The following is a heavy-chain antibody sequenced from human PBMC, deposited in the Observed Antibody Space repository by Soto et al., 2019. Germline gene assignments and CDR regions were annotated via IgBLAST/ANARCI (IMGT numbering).Heavy chain of an antibody. CDR2: INGSGGST. V-gene: IGHV3-23*01. CDR3: AKCDVVVPAAMAYYYGMDV. J-gene: IGHJ6*02. D-gene: IGHD2-2*01. CDR1: GFTFSSYA. Sequence: GGSLRLSCAASGFTFSSYAMSWVRQAPGKGLEWVSAINGSGGSTYYADSVKGPFTISRDNSKNTLYLQMNSLRAEDTAVYYCAKCDVVVPAAMAYYYGMDVWGQGTTVTVSS.